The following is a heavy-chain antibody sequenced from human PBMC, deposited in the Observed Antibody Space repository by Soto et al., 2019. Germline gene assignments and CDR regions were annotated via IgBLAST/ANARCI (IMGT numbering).Heavy chain of an antibody. CDR1: GFTVSTKY. CDR3: ARDPWAADY. J-gene: IGHJ4*02. V-gene: IGHV3-66*01. Sequence: GGSLRLSCAASGFTVSTKYMSWVRQAPGKGLEWVSVIYSGGSTFYADSVRGRFTISRDNSKNTVNLQMNCLRAEDTAVYYCARDPWAADYWGQGTLVTVSS. D-gene: IGHD3-16*01. CDR2: IYSGGST.